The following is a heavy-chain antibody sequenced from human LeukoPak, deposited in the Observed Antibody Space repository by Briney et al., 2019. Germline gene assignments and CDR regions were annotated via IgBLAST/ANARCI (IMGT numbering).Heavy chain of an antibody. CDR2: TYGGGRT. V-gene: IGHV3-53*01. D-gene: IGHD3-10*01. Sequence: EGSLRLSCAASGFTVSRNYMSWVRQAPGKGLEWVSVTYGGGRTYYADSVKGRFTISRDNSKNTLFLQMNSLRAEDTAVYYCARVYYGSGSLHYYYYYMDVWGKGTTVTISS. CDR1: GFTVSRNY. J-gene: IGHJ6*03. CDR3: ARVYYGSGSLHYYYYYMDV.